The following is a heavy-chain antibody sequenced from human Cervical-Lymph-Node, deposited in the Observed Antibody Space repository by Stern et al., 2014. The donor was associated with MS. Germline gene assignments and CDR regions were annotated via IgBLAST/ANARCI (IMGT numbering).Heavy chain of an antibody. CDR2: ISYSGTTK. J-gene: IGHJ4*01. CDR1: GFNFTDYY. D-gene: IGHD3-9*01. Sequence: VQLVESGGGLVKPGGSLRLSCAVSGFNFTDYYMTWIRQAPGQGLEWVSYISYSGTTKYYAESVEGRFTISRDNAKESLYLQMNSLRVEDTAVYYCARVGLRYFDWSLPYYFDYWGQGSLVTVSS. V-gene: IGHV3-11*01. CDR3: ARVGLRYFDWSLPYYFDY.